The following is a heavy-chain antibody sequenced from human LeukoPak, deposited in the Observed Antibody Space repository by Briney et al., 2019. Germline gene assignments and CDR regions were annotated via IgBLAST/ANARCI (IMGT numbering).Heavy chain of an antibody. J-gene: IGHJ4*02. V-gene: IGHV3-21*01. D-gene: IGHD3-3*01. CDR2: ISSSTSYI. Sequence: GGSLRLSCAASGFTFSSYSMNWVRQAPGKGLEWVSSISSSTSYIYYADSVKGRFTISRDNAKNSLYLQMNSLRAEDTAVYYCARDRVTIFGVVTLPYYFDYWGQGTLVTVSS. CDR1: GFTFSSYS. CDR3: ARDRVTIFGVVTLPYYFDY.